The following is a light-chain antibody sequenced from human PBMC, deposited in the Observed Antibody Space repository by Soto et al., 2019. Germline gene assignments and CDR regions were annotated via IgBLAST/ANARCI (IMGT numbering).Light chain of an antibody. Sequence: DINVNKSPSTLSVYIIDIVTITFLASQTISSWLAWYQQKPGKAPKLLIYKASTLKSGVPSRFSGSGSGTEFTLTISSLQPDDFATYYCQHYNSYSEAFGQGAKVDI. CDR2: KAS. J-gene: IGKJ1*01. CDR1: QTISSW. V-gene: IGKV1-5*03. CDR3: QHYNSYSEA.